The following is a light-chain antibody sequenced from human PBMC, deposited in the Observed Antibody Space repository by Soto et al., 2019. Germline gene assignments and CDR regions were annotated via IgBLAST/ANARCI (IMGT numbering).Light chain of an antibody. Sequence: QYVLTQPASVSGSPGQSITISCTGTNSDVGGYNYVSWYQQHPGKAPKLVIYEVSNRPSGVSNRFSASKSGNTASLTISGLQAEDEADYYCNSYTSSSTLVFGSGTKVTVL. CDR2: EVS. J-gene: IGLJ1*01. CDR1: NSDVGGYNY. V-gene: IGLV2-14*01. CDR3: NSYTSSSTLV.